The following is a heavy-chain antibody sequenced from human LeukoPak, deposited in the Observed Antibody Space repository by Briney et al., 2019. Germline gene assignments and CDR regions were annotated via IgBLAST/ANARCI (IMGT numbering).Heavy chain of an antibody. CDR3: ARGGQAGTGDY. V-gene: IGHV3-7*01. D-gene: IGHD3-10*01. CDR1: EFTFSKFW. CDR2: IKQDGGEK. J-gene: IGHJ4*02. Sequence: PGGSLRLSCAVSEFTFSKFWMTWVRHSPGKGLEWVANIKQDGGEKHYVDSVKGRFTISRDNARNLLYLEMTSLRAEDTAVYYCARGGQAGTGDYWGQGTLVIVSS.